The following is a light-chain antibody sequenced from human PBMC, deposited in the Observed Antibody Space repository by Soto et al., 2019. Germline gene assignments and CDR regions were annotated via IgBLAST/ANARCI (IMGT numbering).Light chain of an antibody. CDR1: CSDIGDSNF. J-gene: IGLJ1*01. CDR2: EVN. Sequence: QSVLTQPASVSGSPGQSVTISCTGPCSDIGDSNFISWYQHSPGKAPRLLIYEVNNRPSGVSRRFSGSKAGNTASLTISGLLDDDEADYFCASFRSGTILVFGSGTKVTV. CDR3: ASFRSGTILV. V-gene: IGLV2-14*01.